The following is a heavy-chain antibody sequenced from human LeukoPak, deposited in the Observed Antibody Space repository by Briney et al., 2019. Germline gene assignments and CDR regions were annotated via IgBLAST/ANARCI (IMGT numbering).Heavy chain of an antibody. D-gene: IGHD5-12*01. V-gene: IGHV4-4*07. CDR3: ARHRYSGYLDDY. Sequence: PSETLSLTCTVSDGSISSFYWSWIRQPAGKGLEWIGRIYTSGSTNYNPSLKSRVTMSLDTSKNQFSLKLSSVTAADTAVYYCARHRYSGYLDDYWGQGTLVTVSS. CDR2: IYTSGST. J-gene: IGHJ4*02. CDR1: DGSISSFY.